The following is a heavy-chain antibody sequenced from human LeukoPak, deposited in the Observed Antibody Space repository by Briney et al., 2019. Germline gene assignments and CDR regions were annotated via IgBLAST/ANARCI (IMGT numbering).Heavy chain of an antibody. CDR3: AKGQNYYDSSGRPDDALDI. CDR1: GFTFDDYA. CDR2: ISWNSGSI. V-gene: IGHV3-9*03. Sequence: GGSLRLSCAASGFTFDDYAMHWARQAPGKGLEWVSGISWNSGSIGYADSVKGRFTISRDNAKNSLYLQMNSLRAEDMALYYCAKGQNYYDSSGRPDDALDIWGQGTMVTVSS. D-gene: IGHD3-22*01. J-gene: IGHJ3*02.